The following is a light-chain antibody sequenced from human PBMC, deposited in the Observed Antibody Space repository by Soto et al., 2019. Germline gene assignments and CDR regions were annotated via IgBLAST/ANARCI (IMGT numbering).Light chain of an antibody. CDR3: QQYNRWPFT. CDR2: GAS. J-gene: IGKJ3*01. CDR1: QSVNSN. V-gene: IGKV3-15*01. Sequence: EIVMTQSPATLSVSPGERATLSCTASQSVNSNLAWYQQTPGQAPRLLIYGASTRATGITARFSGSGSGTEFTLTISSLQSEDFAVYYCQQYNRWPFTFGPGTRVDI.